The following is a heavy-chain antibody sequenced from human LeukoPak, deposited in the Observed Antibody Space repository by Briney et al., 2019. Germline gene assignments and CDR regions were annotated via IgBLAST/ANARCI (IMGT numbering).Heavy chain of an antibody. Sequence: GGSLRLSCAGSALTFSSYTVTWVRRAPGKGLEWVSSISGSGRTTNYPDSMKGRFTISRDNSKNTVSLHMNSLRPEDTALYYGAEERRGFKVTDYGMDVWGQGTTVTVSS. J-gene: IGHJ6*02. CDR3: AEERRGFKVTDYGMDV. CDR2: ISGSGRTT. D-gene: IGHD5-18*01. CDR1: ALTFSSYT. V-gene: IGHV3-23*01.